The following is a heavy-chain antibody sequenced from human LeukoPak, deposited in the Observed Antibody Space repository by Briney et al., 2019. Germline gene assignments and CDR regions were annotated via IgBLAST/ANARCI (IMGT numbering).Heavy chain of an antibody. CDR1: GFTVSTNY. CDR3: ARINYGDYEGASDI. D-gene: IGHD4-17*01. J-gene: IGHJ3*02. Sequence: GGSLRLSCAASGFTVSTNYMNWVRQAPGKGLEWVSIIYSGGSTYYADSVKGRFTISRDTSKNTLYLQMNSLRAEDTAVYYCARINYGDYEGASDIWGQGTMVTVSS. V-gene: IGHV3-66*01. CDR2: IYSGGST.